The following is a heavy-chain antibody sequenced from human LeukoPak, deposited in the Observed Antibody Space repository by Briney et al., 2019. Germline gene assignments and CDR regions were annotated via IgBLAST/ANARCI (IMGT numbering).Heavy chain of an antibody. J-gene: IGHJ6*03. CDR1: GYTVTGYY. V-gene: IGHV1-2*02. Sequence: GASVKVSCKASGYTVTGYYMHWVRQAPGQGLEWMGGINPNSGGKNYAQKFQGRVTMTRDTSISTAYMELSRLRSDDTAVYYCARAPWGYYYYMDVWGKGTTVTISS. CDR3: ARAPWGYYYYMDV. D-gene: IGHD1-26*01. CDR2: INPNSGGK.